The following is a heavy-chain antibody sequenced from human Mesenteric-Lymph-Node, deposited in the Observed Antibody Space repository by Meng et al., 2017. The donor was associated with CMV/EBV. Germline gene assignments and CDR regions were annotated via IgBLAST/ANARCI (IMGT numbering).Heavy chain of an antibody. CDR3: ARALSGYDSSGYFYYFDY. Sequence: GGSLRLSCAASGFTFSSYDMHWVRQATGKGLEWVSTIGTAGDTYYPDSVKGRFTISRENAKNSLYLQMNSLRAGDTAVYYCARALSGYDSSGYFYYFDYWGQGTLVTVSS. V-gene: IGHV3-13*01. CDR2: IGTAGDT. J-gene: IGHJ4*02. CDR1: GFTFSSYD. D-gene: IGHD3-22*01.